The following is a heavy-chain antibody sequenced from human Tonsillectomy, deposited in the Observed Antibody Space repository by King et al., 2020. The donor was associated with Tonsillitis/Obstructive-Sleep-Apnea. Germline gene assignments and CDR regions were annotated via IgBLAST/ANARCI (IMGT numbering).Heavy chain of an antibody. V-gene: IGHV3-20*04. CDR2: FNWNGGST. CDR1: GFTFEDYG. Sequence: VQLVESGGGVVRPGGSLRLSCAASGFTFEDYGMSWVRQAPGKGLGWVSGFNWNGGSTGYADSVKGRFTISRDNAKNSLYLQMNSLRAEDTALYYCARGSCSGGSCYPDYWGQGTLVTVSS. J-gene: IGHJ4*02. D-gene: IGHD2-15*01. CDR3: ARGSCSGGSCYPDY.